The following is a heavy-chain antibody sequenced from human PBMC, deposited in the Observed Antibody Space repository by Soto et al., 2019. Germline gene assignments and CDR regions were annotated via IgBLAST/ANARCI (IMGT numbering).Heavy chain of an antibody. V-gene: IGHV3-30*18. D-gene: IGHD1-26*01. Sequence: QVQLVESGGGVVQPGMSLRLSCAAAGFTLSTYGVHWVRQAPGTGLEWLALTSYDGNDKYYLESVKGRFTVSRDNSKNKLYLEMNSLRADDTAVYYCAKSVRMQVGYYYYYYGMDVWCPGTTVTVSS. CDR1: GFTLSTYG. CDR3: AKSVRMQVGYYYYYYGMDV. CDR2: TSYDGNDK. J-gene: IGHJ6*02.